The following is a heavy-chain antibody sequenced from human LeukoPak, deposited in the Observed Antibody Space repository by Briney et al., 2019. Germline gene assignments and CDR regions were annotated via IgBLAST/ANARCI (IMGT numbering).Heavy chain of an antibody. CDR2: IKEDGSER. CDR3: ARDLGYCTNGVCRTRFDY. D-gene: IGHD2-8*01. CDR1: AFIFSGYW. V-gene: IGHV3-7*03. J-gene: IGHJ4*02. Sequence: GGSLRLSCEGSAFIFSGYWMNWVRQTPGKGLEWVASIKEDGSERQYVDSVKGRFSISRDNTKGSLFLQLNSLRAEDTAVYYCARDLGYCTNGVCRTRFDYWGQGTLVAVSS.